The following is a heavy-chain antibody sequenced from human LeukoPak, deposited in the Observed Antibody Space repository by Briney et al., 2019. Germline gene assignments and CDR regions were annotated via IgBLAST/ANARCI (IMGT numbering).Heavy chain of an antibody. Sequence: GGSLRLSCAASGFTFSGSSMSWVRQVPGKGLEWVSSITSSGGSINYADSVKGRFTISRDNAKNSLYLQMNSVRAEDTAVYYCARGYFGPDYWGQGTLVTVSS. J-gene: IGHJ4*02. CDR2: ITSSGGSI. CDR3: ARGYFGPDY. CDR1: GFTFSGSS. V-gene: IGHV3-21*01. D-gene: IGHD2/OR15-2a*01.